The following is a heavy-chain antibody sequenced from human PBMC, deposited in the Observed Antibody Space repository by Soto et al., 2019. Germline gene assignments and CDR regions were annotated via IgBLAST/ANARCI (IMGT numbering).Heavy chain of an antibody. D-gene: IGHD2-21*02. CDR3: ARQRTTVVTQAYFDH. Sequence: PSETLSLTCIVSGECLSSSSYYWGWIRQPPGKGLEWIGSIYYSGRTYYNPSFKSRVTISIDTSKNQFSLKLSSVTATDTAVYYCARQRTTVVTQAYFDHWGQGALVTVSS. CDR1: GECLSSSSYY. V-gene: IGHV4-39*01. J-gene: IGHJ4*02. CDR2: IYYSGRT.